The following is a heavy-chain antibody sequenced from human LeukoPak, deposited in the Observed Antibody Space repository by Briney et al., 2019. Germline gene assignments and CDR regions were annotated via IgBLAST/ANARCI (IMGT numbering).Heavy chain of an antibody. CDR2: INHSGST. CDR1: GGSISSYY. CDR3: AREGVAAAGTVYYYGMDV. D-gene: IGHD6-13*01. J-gene: IGHJ6*02. V-gene: IGHV4-34*01. Sequence: SETLSLTCTVSGGSISSYYWSWLRQPPGKGLEWIGEINHSGSTNYNPSLKSRVTISVDTSKNQFSLKLSSVTAADTAVYYCAREGVAAAGTVYYYGMDVWGQGTTVTVSS.